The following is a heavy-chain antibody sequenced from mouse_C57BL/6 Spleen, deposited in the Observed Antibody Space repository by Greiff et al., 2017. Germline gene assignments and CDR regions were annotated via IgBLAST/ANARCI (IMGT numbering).Heavy chain of an antibody. J-gene: IGHJ2*01. CDR2: IDPSDSYT. D-gene: IGHD3-2*02. V-gene: IGHV1-59*01. Sequence: QVQLQQSGAELVRPGTSVKLSCKASGYTFTSYWMHWVKQRPGQGLEWIGVIDPSDSYTNYNQQFKGKATLTVDTSSSTAYMQLSSRTSEDSAVYYCARDSSGYGYWGQGTTLTVSS. CDR3: ARDSSGYGY. CDR1: GYTFTSYW.